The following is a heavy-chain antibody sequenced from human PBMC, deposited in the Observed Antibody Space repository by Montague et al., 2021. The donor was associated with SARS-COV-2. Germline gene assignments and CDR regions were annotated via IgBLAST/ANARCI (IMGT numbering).Heavy chain of an antibody. V-gene: IGHV4-59*02. CDR1: SGSVSSDY. J-gene: IGHJ4*02. Sequence: SETLSLTCSVSSGSVSSDYWSWIRQPPGKGLEWIGYIYSSGGTSYNPSLKSRVTISIDTSKNQFSLRLSSVTAADTAVYYCAGTGDAYTRYYFDYWGQGTLVTVSS. CDR3: AGTGDAYTRYYFDY. D-gene: IGHD5-24*01. CDR2: IYSSGGT.